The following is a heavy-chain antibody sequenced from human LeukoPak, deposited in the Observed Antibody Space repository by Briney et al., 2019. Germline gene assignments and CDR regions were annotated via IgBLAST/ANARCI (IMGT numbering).Heavy chain of an antibody. CDR3: ARATDVSSWYLAY. V-gene: IGHV1-69*04. D-gene: IGHD6-13*01. CDR1: GGTFSSYA. CDR2: IIPILGTA. Sequence: SSVKVSCKASGGTFSSYAISWVRQAPGQGLEWMGRIIPILGTANYAQKFQGRVTITADKSTSTAYMELSRLSSDDTAVYYCARATDVSSWYLAYWGQGTLVTVSS. J-gene: IGHJ4*02.